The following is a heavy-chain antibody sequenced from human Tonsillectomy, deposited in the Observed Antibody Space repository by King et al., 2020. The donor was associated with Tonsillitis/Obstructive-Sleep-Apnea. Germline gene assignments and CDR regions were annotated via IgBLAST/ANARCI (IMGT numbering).Heavy chain of an antibody. CDR2: IKQDGSEK. J-gene: IGHJ5*01. Sequence: VQLVESGGGLVQPGGSLRLSCAASGFTFSSYWMSWVRQAPGKGLEWVANIKQDGSEKYYVDSVKGRFTISRDNAKNSLYLQMNSLRAEATAVYYCASLFRQQLVHGWFDSWGQGTLVTVSS. CDR1: GFTFSSYW. CDR3: ASLFRQQLVHGWFDS. D-gene: IGHD6-13*01. V-gene: IGHV3-7*01.